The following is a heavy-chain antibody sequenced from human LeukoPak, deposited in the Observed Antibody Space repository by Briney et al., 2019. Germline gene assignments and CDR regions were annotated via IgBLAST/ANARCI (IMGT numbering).Heavy chain of an antibody. V-gene: IGHV4-34*01. J-gene: IGHJ6*02. Sequence: PSETLSLTCAVYGGSFSGYYWSWIRQPPGKGLEWIGEINHSGSTNCNPSLKSRVTISVDTSKNQFSLKLSSVTAADTAVYYCARERDGDLPDVWGQGTTVTVSS. CDR3: ARERDGDLPDV. D-gene: IGHD4-17*01. CDR2: INHSGST. CDR1: GGSFSGYY.